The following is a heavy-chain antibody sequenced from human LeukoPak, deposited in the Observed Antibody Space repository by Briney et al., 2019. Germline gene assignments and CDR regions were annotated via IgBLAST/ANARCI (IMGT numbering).Heavy chain of an antibody. Sequence: GGSLRLSCAASGFTFTSYAMSWVRQAPGKGLEWVSSISSSSSYIYYADSVKGRFTISRDNAKNTLYLQMNSLRAEDTAVYCCARLGVTAMAIFDYWGQGTLVTVSS. J-gene: IGHJ4*02. CDR3: ARLGVTAMAIFDY. CDR2: ISSSSSYI. D-gene: IGHD5-18*01. V-gene: IGHV3-21*01. CDR1: GFTFTSYA.